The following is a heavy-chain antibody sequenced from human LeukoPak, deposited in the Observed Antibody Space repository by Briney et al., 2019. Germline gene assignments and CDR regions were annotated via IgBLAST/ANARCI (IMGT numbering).Heavy chain of an antibody. J-gene: IGHJ6*02. CDR1: GFTFSNCW. CDR2: IESDGSRT. D-gene: IGHD3-22*01. CDR3: ARDTYYYNSSAFDHYYYGMDV. Sequence: PGGSLRLSCAASGFTFSNCWMHWVRQVPGKGLEWVSRIESDGSRTRYADSVKGRFTISRDNAKNTLDLQMNSLRAEDTAVYYCARDTYYYNSSAFDHYYYGMDVWGQGTTVTVSS. V-gene: IGHV3-74*01.